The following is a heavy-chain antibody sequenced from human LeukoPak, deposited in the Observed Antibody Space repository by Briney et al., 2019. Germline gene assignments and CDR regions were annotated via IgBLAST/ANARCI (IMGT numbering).Heavy chain of an antibody. Sequence: GASVKVSCNTAGGTVNSYGISWVRQAPGQGLEWMGGIIPVFGSSDYAQNFQGRLTITTDESTNTAYMELSGLRYEDTAVYYCVRDSASTVSTLFYWGQGTLVTVSS. D-gene: IGHD4-11*01. J-gene: IGHJ4*02. CDR3: VRDSASTVSTLFY. V-gene: IGHV1-69*05. CDR2: IIPVFGSS. CDR1: GGTVNSYG.